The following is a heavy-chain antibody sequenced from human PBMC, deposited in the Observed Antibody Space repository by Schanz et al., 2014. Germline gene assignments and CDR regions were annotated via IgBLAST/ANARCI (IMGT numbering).Heavy chain of an antibody. Sequence: QVQVVQSGAEVKKPGASVKVSCKASTYTFTINSISWVRQAPGQGLEWMGRINPNSGGTNYAQKFQGRVTMTRDTSISTAYMELSRLRYDDTAVYYCAKDRVGALYYFDYWGQGTLVTVSS. J-gene: IGHJ4*02. CDR1: TYTFTINS. D-gene: IGHD1-26*01. V-gene: IGHV1-2*02. CDR3: AKDRVGALYYFDY. CDR2: INPNSGGT.